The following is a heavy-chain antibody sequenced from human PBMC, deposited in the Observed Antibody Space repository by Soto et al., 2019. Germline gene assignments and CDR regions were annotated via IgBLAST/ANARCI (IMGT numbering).Heavy chain of an antibody. CDR3: ARTLITMVRGGGFYYYYYGMDV. CDR1: GGTFSSYA. J-gene: IGHJ6*02. D-gene: IGHD3-10*01. CDR2: IIPIFGTA. V-gene: IGHV1-69*06. Sequence: EASVKVSCKASGGTFSSYAISWVRQAPGQGLEWMGGIIPIFGTANYAQKFQGRVTITADKSTSTAYMELSSLRSEDTAVYYCARTLITMVRGGGFYYYYYGMDVWGQGTTVTVSS.